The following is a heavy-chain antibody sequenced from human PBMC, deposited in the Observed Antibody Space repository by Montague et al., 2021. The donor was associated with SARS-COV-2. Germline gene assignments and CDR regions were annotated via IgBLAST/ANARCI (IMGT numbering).Heavy chain of an antibody. J-gene: IGHJ4*02. CDR1: GFSFSTFA. D-gene: IGHD1-7*01. V-gene: IGHV3-23*01. Sequence: SLRLSCAASGFSFSTFAMSWVRQAPGKGPEWVSSISGPGGRTYYAKSVKGRFTISRDNSKNTLYLEVNSLRADDTAKYYCAKDPGNTNGWEYYYFDYWGQGVLVTVSP. CDR3: AKDPGNTNGWEYYYFDY. CDR2: ISGPGGRT.